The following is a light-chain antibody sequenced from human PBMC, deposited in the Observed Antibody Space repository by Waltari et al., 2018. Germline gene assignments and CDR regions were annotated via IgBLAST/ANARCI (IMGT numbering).Light chain of an antibody. Sequence: DIQMTQPPSSLSASVGDRVTITCRASQCIRNDLSWFQQRPGKAPKRLIYGASNLESGVPSRFSGSGSGTEFTLTVSSLRPEDFATYFCLQSNIYPLTFGQGTKVEI. CDR2: GAS. J-gene: IGKJ1*01. CDR1: QCIRND. V-gene: IGKV1-17*01. CDR3: LQSNIYPLT.